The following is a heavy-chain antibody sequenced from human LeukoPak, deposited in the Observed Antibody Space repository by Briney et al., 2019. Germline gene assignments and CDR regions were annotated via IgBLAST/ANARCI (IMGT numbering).Heavy chain of an antibody. D-gene: IGHD4-23*01. CDR1: GFTLVSYG. CDR2: IRYDGSDK. J-gene: IGHJ4*02. Sequence: PGGSLRLSCAASGFTLVSYGMQSVRQAPGRGLGWLTFIRYDGSDKDYADSVKGRCTIARDNSKNTIYLQMNSLRREDTAVYYCAKDAHFLSGGKRDYYFDQWGQGPLVTVSS. CDR3: AKDAHFLSGGKRDYYFDQ. V-gene: IGHV3-30*02.